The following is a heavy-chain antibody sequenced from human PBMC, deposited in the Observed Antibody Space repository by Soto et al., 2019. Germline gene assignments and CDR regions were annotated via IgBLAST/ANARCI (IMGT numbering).Heavy chain of an antibody. CDR3: ARPYYYDTSGYYGAWAFDI. CDR1: GFTFSNYG. Sequence: GGSLRLSCAASGFTFSNYGMHWVRQAPGKGLECVAIIWYDGSNKYFADSVKGRFTISRDNSKNTLFLQMNSLRAEDTALYYCARPYYYDTSGYYGAWAFDIWGQGTMVTVSS. CDR2: IWYDGSNK. D-gene: IGHD3-22*01. V-gene: IGHV3-33*01. J-gene: IGHJ3*02.